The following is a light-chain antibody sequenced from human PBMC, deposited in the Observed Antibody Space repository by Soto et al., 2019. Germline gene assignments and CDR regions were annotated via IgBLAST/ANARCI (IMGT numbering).Light chain of an antibody. Sequence: QSVLTQPPSASGSPGQSVAISCTGTSSDVGGYNYVSWYQQHPGKAPKLMIYAVNKRPSGVPDRFSGCNSGNTASMTVSGLQAEDEADYYCSSYAGSSNLFGTGIKVTV. CDR3: SSYAGSSNL. V-gene: IGLV2-8*01. J-gene: IGLJ1*01. CDR1: SSDVGGYNY. CDR2: AVN.